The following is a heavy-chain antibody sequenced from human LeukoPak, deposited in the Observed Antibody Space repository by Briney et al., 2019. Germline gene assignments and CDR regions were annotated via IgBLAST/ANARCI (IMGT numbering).Heavy chain of an antibody. V-gene: IGHV4-61*02. Sequence: PSETLSLTCTVPGGSISSGSYYWSWLRQPAGKGLEWIGRIYSSGSTNYNPSLTSRVTISLDTSKNQFSLKLSSVTAADTAVYYCARQYSDILTGYHRGELYWYFDLWGRGTLVTVSS. D-gene: IGHD3-9*01. CDR1: GGSISSGSYY. J-gene: IGHJ2*01. CDR2: IYSSGST. CDR3: ARQYSDILTGYHRGELYWYFDL.